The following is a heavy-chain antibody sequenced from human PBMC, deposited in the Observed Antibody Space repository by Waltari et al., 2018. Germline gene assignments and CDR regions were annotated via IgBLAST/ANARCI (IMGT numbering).Heavy chain of an antibody. CDR3: AREPPRRYYYGMDV. CDR2: TYYSGST. V-gene: IGHV4-59*01. Sequence: QVQLQESGPGLVKPSETLSLTCTVPGGSISSYYWSWIRPPPGKGLEWIGYTYYSGSTNYNPSLKSRVTISVDTSKNQFSLKLSSVTAADTAVYYCAREPPRRYYYGMDVWGQGTTVTVSS. CDR1: GGSISSYY. J-gene: IGHJ6*02.